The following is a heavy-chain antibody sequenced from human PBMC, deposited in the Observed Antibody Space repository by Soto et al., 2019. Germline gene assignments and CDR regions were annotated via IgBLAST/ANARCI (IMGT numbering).Heavy chain of an antibody. D-gene: IGHD4-17*01. V-gene: IGHV4-59*01. Sequence: QVQLQESGPGLVKPSETLSLTCTVSGGSISSYYWSWIRQPPGKGLEWIGYIYYSGSTNYNPSLKSRVTISVDTSKNQFSLKLSSVTAADTAVYYCARVTTVTPPEYYYYYMDVWGKGTTVTVSS. J-gene: IGHJ6*03. CDR3: ARVTTVTPPEYYYYYMDV. CDR1: GGSISSYY. CDR2: IYYSGST.